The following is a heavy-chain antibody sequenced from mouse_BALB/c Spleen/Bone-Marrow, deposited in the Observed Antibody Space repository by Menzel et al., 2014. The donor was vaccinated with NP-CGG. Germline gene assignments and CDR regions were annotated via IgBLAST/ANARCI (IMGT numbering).Heavy chain of an antibody. D-gene: IGHD1-1*01. CDR2: TNPGSGGI. V-gene: IGHV1-54*01. CDR3: ARELVRGMDY. Sequence: QVHVKQSGAELVRPGTSVKVSCKASGYAFTNYWIEWIKQRPGQGLEWIGVTNPGSGGINYNEKFKGKATLTADKSSSTAYMQLSSLTSDDSAVYFCARELVRGMDYWGQGTSVTVSS. CDR1: GYAFTNYW. J-gene: IGHJ4*01.